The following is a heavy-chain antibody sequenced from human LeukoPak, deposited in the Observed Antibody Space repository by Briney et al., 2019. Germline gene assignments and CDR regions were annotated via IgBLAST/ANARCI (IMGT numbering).Heavy chain of an antibody. CDR3: AKYRSGYYYDTLDY. D-gene: IGHD3-22*01. CDR2: ISGSGGST. V-gene: IGHV3-23*01. J-gene: IGHJ4*02. Sequence: GVSLRLSCAASGFTFSSYAMSWVRQAPGKGLEWGSAISGSGGSTYYADSVKGRFTISRDNSKHTLYLQMKSQISGDAAVYYCAKYRSGYYYDTLDYWGQGTLVNVSS. CDR1: GFTFSSYA.